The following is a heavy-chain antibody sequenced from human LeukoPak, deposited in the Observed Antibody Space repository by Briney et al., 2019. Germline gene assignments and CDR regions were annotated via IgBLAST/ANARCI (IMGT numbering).Heavy chain of an antibody. CDR2: IRYDGSNK. CDR1: GFTFSSYG. CDR3: AKSYCSGGSCFSDY. Sequence: GGSLRLSCAASGFTFSSYGMHWVRQAPGKGLEWVAFIRYDGSNKYYADSVKGQFTISRDNSKNTLYLQMNSLRAEDTAVYYCAKSYCSGGSCFSDYWGQGTLVTVSS. D-gene: IGHD2-15*01. J-gene: IGHJ4*02. V-gene: IGHV3-30*02.